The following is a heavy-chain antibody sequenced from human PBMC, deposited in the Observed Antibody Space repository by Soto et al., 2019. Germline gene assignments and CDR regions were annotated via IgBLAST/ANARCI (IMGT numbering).Heavy chain of an antibody. V-gene: IGHV1-8*01. CDR2: MNPYSGNT. D-gene: IGHD3-22*01. J-gene: IGHJ4*02. Sequence: ASVKVSCKASGYTFTSYDINWVRQATGQGLEWMGWMNPYSGNTGYAQKFQGRVTMTTDTSTSTAYMELRSLRSDDTAVYYCARDFGYYDSSGYYQPGYFDYWGQGTLVTVSS. CDR1: GYTFTSYD. CDR3: ARDFGYYDSSGYYQPGYFDY.